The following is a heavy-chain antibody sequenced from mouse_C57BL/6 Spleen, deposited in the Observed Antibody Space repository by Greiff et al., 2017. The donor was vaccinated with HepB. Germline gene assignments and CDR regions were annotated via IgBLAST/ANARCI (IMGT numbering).Heavy chain of an antibody. D-gene: IGHD2-3*01. CDR3: ATSSRDGYYAAMDY. V-gene: IGHV1-82*01. Sequence: QVQLQQSGPELVKPGASVKISCKASGYAFSSSWMNWVKQRPGKGLEWIGRIYPGDGDTNYNGKFKGKATLTADKSSSTAYMQLSSLTSEDSVVYFCATSSRDGYYAAMDYWGQGTSVTVSS. CDR2: IYPGDGDT. CDR1: GYAFSSSW. J-gene: IGHJ4*01.